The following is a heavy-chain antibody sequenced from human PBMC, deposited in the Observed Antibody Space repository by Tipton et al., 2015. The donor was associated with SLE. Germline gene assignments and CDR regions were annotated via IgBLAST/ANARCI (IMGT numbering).Heavy chain of an antibody. V-gene: IGHV4-34*01. CDR2: INHSGST. CDR1: GGSFSGYY. Sequence: TLSLTCAVYGGSFSGYYWSWIRQPPGKGLEWIGEINHSGSTNYNPSLKSRVTISVDTSKNQFSLKLSSVTAADTAVYYCAKDRKWFGELWDDAFDIWGQGTMVTVSS. D-gene: IGHD3-10*01. J-gene: IGHJ3*02. CDR3: AKDRKWFGELWDDAFDI.